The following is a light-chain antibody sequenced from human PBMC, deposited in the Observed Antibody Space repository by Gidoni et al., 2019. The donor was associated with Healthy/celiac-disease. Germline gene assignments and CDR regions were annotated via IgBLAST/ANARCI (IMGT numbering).Light chain of an antibody. CDR3: MKALQAPPT. CDR1: QSLLHRNGYNY. Sequence: DIVMTQSPLLLHVTPGEPASTSCRSSQSLLHRNGYNYLDWYLQKPGQSPQLLIYLGSNRASGVPDRFSGSGSGTDFTLKISRVEAEDVGVYYCMKALQAPPTFGQGTKVEIK. V-gene: IGKV2-28*01. J-gene: IGKJ1*01. CDR2: LGS.